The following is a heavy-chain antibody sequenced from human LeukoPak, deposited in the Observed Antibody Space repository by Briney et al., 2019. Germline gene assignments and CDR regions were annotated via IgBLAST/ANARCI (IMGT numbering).Heavy chain of an antibody. CDR2: IYPGDSDT. Sequence: PGESLKISCKGSGYSFTSYWIGWVRQMPGKGLEWMGIIYPGDSDTRYSPSFQGQVTISADKSISTAYLQWSSLKASDTAMYYCAVEGYDSSGYYGAFDIWGQGTMVTVSS. CDR1: GYSFTSYW. CDR3: AVEGYDSSGYYGAFDI. J-gene: IGHJ3*02. D-gene: IGHD3-22*01. V-gene: IGHV5-51*01.